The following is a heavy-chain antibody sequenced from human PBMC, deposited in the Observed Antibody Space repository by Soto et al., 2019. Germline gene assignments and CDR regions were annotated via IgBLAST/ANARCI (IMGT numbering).Heavy chain of an antibody. V-gene: IGHV3-30*18. J-gene: IGHJ4*02. Sequence: QVQLVESGGGVVQPGRSLRLSCAASGFTFSNYGMHWVRQAPGKGLEWVAVISYHGSDKYYADSVKGRFTISRDNSKNPLYLQMDRLRAEDTAVYYCAKDHLPTTVTTVGYWGQGTLVTVSS. CDR3: AKDHLPTTVTTVGY. CDR1: GFTFSNYG. D-gene: IGHD4-17*01. CDR2: ISYHGSDK.